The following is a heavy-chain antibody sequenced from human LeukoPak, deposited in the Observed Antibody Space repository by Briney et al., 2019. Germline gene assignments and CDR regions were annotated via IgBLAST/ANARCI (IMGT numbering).Heavy chain of an antibody. D-gene: IGHD3-22*01. CDR3: AKDYGLYYDSSGFDY. CDR1: GFTFSSYG. J-gene: IGHJ4*02. Sequence: GGSLRLSCAASGFTFSSYGMHWVRQAPGKGLEWVALIWYDGTNKYYADSVKGRFTISRDNSKNTLYLQMNSLRAEDTAVYYCAKDYGLYYDSSGFDYWGQGTLVTVPS. V-gene: IGHV3-33*06. CDR2: IWYDGTNK.